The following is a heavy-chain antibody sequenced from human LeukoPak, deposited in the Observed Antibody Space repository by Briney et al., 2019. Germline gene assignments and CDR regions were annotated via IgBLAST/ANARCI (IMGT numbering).Heavy chain of an antibody. CDR3: ARYRNYYDSSGYYPFDY. CDR2: IYSGGST. J-gene: IGHJ4*02. Sequence: GGSLRPSCAASGFTVSSNYMSWVRQAPGKGLEWVSVIYSGGSTYYADSVKGRFTISRDNSKNTLYLQMNSLRAEDTAVYYCARYRNYYDSSGYYPFDYWGQGTLVTVSS. V-gene: IGHV3-53*01. D-gene: IGHD3-22*01. CDR1: GFTVSSNY.